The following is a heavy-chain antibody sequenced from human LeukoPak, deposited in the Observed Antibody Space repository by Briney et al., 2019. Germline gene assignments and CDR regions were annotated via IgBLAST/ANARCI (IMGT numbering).Heavy chain of an antibody. D-gene: IGHD2-2*02. J-gene: IGHJ5*02. CDR1: GYTFNIHG. Sequence: GGTLRLSCAASGYTFNIHGMNWVRQAPGKGPEWVSGIGPSGDKTYYADSMKGRFTISRDNSRNTLYLQVNTLRAADTALYYCTKTDCTSTSCYIGWFDPWGQGTLVTVSS. CDR3: TKTDCTSTSCYIGWFDP. V-gene: IGHV3-23*01. CDR2: IGPSGDKT.